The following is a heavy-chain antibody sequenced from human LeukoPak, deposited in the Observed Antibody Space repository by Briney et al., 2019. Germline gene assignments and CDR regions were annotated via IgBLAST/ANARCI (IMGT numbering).Heavy chain of an antibody. CDR3: ARGEYYYDSRFDY. CDR1: GYTFTGYY. D-gene: IGHD3-22*01. Sequence: ASVKVSCKASGYTFTGYYMHWVRQAPGQGLEWMGRINPNSGGTNYAQKFQGRVTMTRDTSIRTAYMELSRLRSDDTAVYYCARGEYYYDSRFDYWGQGTLVTVSS. V-gene: IGHV1-2*06. CDR2: INPNSGGT. J-gene: IGHJ4*02.